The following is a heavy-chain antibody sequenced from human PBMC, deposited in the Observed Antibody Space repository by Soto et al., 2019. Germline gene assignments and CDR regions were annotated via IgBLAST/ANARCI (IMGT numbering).Heavy chain of an antibody. J-gene: IGHJ6*02. V-gene: IGHV4-30-2*01. CDR3: ARAPGITPYYYGMDV. Sequence: QLQLQESGSGLVKPSQTLSLTCDVSGGSISSGSYSWSCIRQPPGKGLEWIGYIYHSGPTYSNPSLNGRVTISVDRSKNQFSLNLSSVTAADTAVYYCARAPGITPYYYGMDVWGQGTTVTVSS. CDR2: IYHSGPT. CDR1: GGSISSGSYS. D-gene: IGHD1-7*01.